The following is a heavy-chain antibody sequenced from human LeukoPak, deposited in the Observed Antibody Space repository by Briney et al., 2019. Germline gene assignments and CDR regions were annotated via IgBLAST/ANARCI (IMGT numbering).Heavy chain of an antibody. D-gene: IGHD3-10*01. CDR1: GYTFTSYG. CDR2: ISAYNGNT. V-gene: IGHV1-18*04. CDR3: AREGPSITMVRGVTPMDWFDP. J-gene: IGHJ5*02. Sequence: GPVKVSCKASGYTFTSYGICWVRQAPGQGLEWMGWISAYNGNTNYAQKLQGRVTMTTDTSTSTAYMELRSLRSDDTAVYYCAREGPSITMVRGVTPMDWFDPWGQGTLVTVSS.